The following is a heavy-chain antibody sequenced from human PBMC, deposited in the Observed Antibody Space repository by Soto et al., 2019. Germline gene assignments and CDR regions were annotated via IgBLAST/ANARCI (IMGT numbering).Heavy chain of an antibody. Sequence: GESLKISCEISGYNFPNYWIAWVRQMPGKGLEWMGIIYPGDSDTRYGPSFQGQVTISADKSISTAYLQWTSLKASDTAMYYCGVLNQQCFFYRIDVWGQGTPVTVSS. CDR1: GYNFPNYW. V-gene: IGHV5-51*01. J-gene: IGHJ6*02. D-gene: IGHD3-3*01. CDR3: GVLNQQCFFYRIDV. CDR2: IYPGDSDT.